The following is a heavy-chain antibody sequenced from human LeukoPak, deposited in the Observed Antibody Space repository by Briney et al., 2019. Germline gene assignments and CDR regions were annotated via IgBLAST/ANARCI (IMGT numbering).Heavy chain of an antibody. CDR1: GGSISNYY. J-gene: IGHJ4*02. V-gene: IGHV4-4*07. CDR3: ARGASPIDY. D-gene: IGHD2-2*01. CDR2: IYTSGST. Sequence: LSETLSLTCTVSGGSISNYYWSWIRQPAGKGLEWIGRIYTSGSTNYNPSLKSRVTMSVDTSKNQFSLKLNSLTVADTAVYYCARGASPIDYWGQGTLVTVSS.